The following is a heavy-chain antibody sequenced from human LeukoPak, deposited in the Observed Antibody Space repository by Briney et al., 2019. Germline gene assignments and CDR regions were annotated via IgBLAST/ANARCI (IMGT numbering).Heavy chain of an antibody. V-gene: IGHV3-53*01. CDR1: GFTFSSNY. Sequence: GGSLRLSCAASGFTFSSNYMSWVRQAPGKGLEWVSVIYSGGNTYYADSVKGRFTISRDNSKNTLYLQMNSLRAEATAGYYCTSGRDVWSGPLFGFDTSGDGDLVPASS. CDR2: IYSGGNT. CDR3: TSGRDVWSGPLFGFDT. D-gene: IGHD3-3*01. J-gene: IGHJ5*01.